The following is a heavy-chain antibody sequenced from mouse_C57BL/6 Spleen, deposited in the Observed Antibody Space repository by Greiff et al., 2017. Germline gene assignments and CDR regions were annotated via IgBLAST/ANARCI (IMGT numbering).Heavy chain of an antibody. J-gene: IGHJ4*01. CDR2: IYPGDGDT. Sequence: VQLQQSGAELVKPGASVKISCKASGYAFSSYWMNWVKQRPGKGLEWIGQIYPGDGDTNYNGKFKGKATLTADKSSSTAYMQLSSLTSEDSAVYFCARGDSSGAMDYWGQGTSVTVSS. CDR1: GYAFSSYW. CDR3: ARGDSSGAMDY. D-gene: IGHD3-2*01. V-gene: IGHV1-80*01.